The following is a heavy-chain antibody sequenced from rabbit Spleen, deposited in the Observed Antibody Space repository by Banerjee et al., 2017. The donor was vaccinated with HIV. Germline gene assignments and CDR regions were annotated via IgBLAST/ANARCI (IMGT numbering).Heavy chain of an antibody. CDR1: GFDFSNYG. CDR2: IVPIFGNT. D-gene: IGHD1-1*01. J-gene: IGHJ4*01. V-gene: IGHV1S47*01. CDR3: VRARPYPFVL. Sequence: QEQLVESGGGLVQPGGSLKLSCKASGFDFSNYGVSWVRQAPGKGVEWMGDIVPIFGNTYYANWVIGRFTISSHNAQNTLYLQLSSLTAADTATYFCVRARPYPFVLWGPGTLVTVS.